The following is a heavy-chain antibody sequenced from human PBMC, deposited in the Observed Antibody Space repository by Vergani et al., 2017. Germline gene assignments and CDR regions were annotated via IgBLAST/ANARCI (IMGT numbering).Heavy chain of an antibody. J-gene: IGHJ6*02. Sequence: QVQLQESGPGLVKPSETLTLTCDVSASSIMTNPYWGWFRQSPGKGLEWIGCIHHSGYTHYNSSHKSRVSISIVSSSKFSLSLTSVTAADTAIYCARHRGSGGFFPSSYFYGMDVWGHGTTVTVSS. CDR3: ARHRGSGGFFPSSYFYGMDV. CDR1: ASSIMTNPY. V-gene: IGHV4-38-2*01. CDR2: IHHSGYT. D-gene: IGHD3-10*01.